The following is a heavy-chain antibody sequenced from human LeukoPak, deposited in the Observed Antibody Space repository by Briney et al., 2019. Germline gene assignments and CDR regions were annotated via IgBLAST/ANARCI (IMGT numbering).Heavy chain of an antibody. V-gene: IGHV3-48*04. CDR1: GFTFSSYA. CDR2: ISSSSSTI. J-gene: IGHJ1*01. D-gene: IGHD2-21*02. Sequence: PGGSLRLSCAASGFTFSSYAMNWVRQAPGKGLEWVSYISSSSSTIYYADSVKGRFTISRDNAKNSLYLQMNSLRAEDTAVYYCARDRAVVVTAIRHFQHWGQGTLVTVSS. CDR3: ARDRAVVVTAIRHFQH.